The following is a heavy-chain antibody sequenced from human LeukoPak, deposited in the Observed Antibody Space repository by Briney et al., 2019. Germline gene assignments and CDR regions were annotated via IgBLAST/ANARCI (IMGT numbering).Heavy chain of an antibody. J-gene: IGHJ4*02. D-gene: IGHD3-22*01. Sequence: GGSLRLSCAASGFTFSSYAMSWVRQAPGKGLEWVSAISGSGGSTYYADSVKGRFTISRDNSKNTLYLHMNSLRAEDTAVYYCAKDSSSGYYYPTTALDYWGQGTPVTVSS. CDR3: AKDSSSGYYYPTTALDY. V-gene: IGHV3-23*01. CDR2: ISGSGGST. CDR1: GFTFSSYA.